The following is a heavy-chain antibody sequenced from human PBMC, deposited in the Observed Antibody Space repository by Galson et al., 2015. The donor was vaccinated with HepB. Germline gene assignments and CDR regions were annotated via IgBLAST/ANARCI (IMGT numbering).Heavy chain of an antibody. J-gene: IGHJ4*02. Sequence: SLRLSCAASGFTFSSYSMNWVRQAPGKGLEWVSSISSSSSYIYYADSVKGRFTISRDNAKNSLYLQMNSLRAEDTAVYYCARDGSSRTKRIDYWGQGTLVTVSS. CDR2: ISSSSSYI. CDR3: ARDGSSRTKRIDY. CDR1: GFTFSSYS. D-gene: IGHD6-13*01. V-gene: IGHV3-21*01.